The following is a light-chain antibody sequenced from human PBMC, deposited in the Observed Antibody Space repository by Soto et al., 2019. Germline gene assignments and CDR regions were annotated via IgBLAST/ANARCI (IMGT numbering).Light chain of an antibody. V-gene: IGLV1-44*01. CDR1: SSNIGSNT. J-gene: IGLJ2*01. CDR2: TNN. Sequence: QAVVTQPPSASGTPGQRVTISCSGGSSNIGSNTVNWYQQLPGTAPKLLIYTNNLRPSGVPDRFSGSKSGTSASLAISGLQSEDEADYYCASWDDSLNGPVFGGGTKVTVL. CDR3: ASWDDSLNGPV.